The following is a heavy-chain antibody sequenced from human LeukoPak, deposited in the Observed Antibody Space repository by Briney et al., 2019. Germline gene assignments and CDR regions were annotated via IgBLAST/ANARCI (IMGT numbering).Heavy chain of an antibody. Sequence: GESLKISCKGSGYSFTSYWIGWVRQVPGKGLEWMGIIYPGDSDTRYSPSFQGQVTISADKSISTAYLQWSSLKASDTAMYYCASWLLAANSEHAFDIWGQGTMVTVSS. D-gene: IGHD2-15*01. CDR1: GYSFTSYW. V-gene: IGHV5-51*01. CDR2: IYPGDSDT. J-gene: IGHJ3*02. CDR3: ASWLLAANSEHAFDI.